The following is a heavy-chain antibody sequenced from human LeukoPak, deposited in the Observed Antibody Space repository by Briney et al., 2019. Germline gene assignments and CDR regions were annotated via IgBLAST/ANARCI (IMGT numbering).Heavy chain of an antibody. CDR2: INPSGGDT. V-gene: IGHV1-46*01. Sequence: ASVKVSCKASGYILSSYNMHWVRQAPGQGLEWLGIINPSGGDTKYAQKFQGRVTLTRDKSTSTVYMELSSLTSHDTAVYYCARTYCAEDCSIRYFDYWGQGTLVTVSS. D-gene: IGHD2-21*02. CDR3: ARTYCAEDCSIRYFDY. J-gene: IGHJ4*02. CDR1: GYILSSYN.